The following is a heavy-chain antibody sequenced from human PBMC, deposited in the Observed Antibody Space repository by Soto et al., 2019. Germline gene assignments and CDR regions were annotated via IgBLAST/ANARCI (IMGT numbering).Heavy chain of an antibody. CDR2: INWNGVNK. Sequence: GGSLRLSCTVSGFIFEDFAMHWVRQAPGQGLEWVSGINWNGVNKGYAESVLGRFTISRDNAKNTLYLQMNSLRAEDTAVYSCAKGLDIWGQGTMVTVSS. V-gene: IGHV3-9*01. J-gene: IGHJ3*02. CDR3: AKGLDI. CDR1: GFIFEDFA.